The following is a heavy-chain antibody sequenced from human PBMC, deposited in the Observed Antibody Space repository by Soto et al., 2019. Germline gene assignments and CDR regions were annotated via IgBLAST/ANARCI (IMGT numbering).Heavy chain of an antibody. Sequence: GGSLRLSCSASGLTFSSYAMSWVRKAPGKGLEWVSAISGSGGSTYYADSVKGRFTISRDNSKNTLYLQMNSLRAEDTAVYYCAKGDLSSVYTAILVPDAFDIWGQGTMVTVSS. D-gene: IGHD5-18*01. CDR3: AKGDLSSVYTAILVPDAFDI. V-gene: IGHV3-23*01. CDR1: GLTFSSYA. J-gene: IGHJ3*02. CDR2: ISGSGGST.